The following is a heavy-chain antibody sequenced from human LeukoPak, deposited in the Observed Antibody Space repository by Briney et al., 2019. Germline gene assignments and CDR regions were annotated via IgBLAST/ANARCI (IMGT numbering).Heavy chain of an antibody. V-gene: IGHV1-18*01. D-gene: IGHD3-9*01. J-gene: IGHJ4*02. CDR2: MSAYNGKT. CDR1: GYTFTSYG. Sequence: ASVKVSCKASGYTFTSYGMSWVGQAPGQGGEGMGWMSAYNGKTNYAQKLQGRLTMTTDTSTSTAYMELRSLRSDDTAVYYCARGLVRYFDWLGVPDYWGQGTLVTVSS. CDR3: ARGLVRYFDWLGVPDY.